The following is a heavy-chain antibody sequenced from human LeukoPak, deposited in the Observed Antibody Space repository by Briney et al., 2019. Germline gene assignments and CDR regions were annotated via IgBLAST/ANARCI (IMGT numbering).Heavy chain of an antibody. V-gene: IGHV3-30*18. CDR2: ISYDGSNK. CDR1: GFTFSSYG. D-gene: IGHD3-10*01. CDR3: AKDFYYYGSGSDAFDI. Sequence: RRSLRLSCAASGFTFSSYGMHWVRQAPGKGLEWVAVISYDGSNKYYADSVKGRFTISRDNSKNTLYLQMNSLRAEDTAVYYCAKDFYYYGSGSDAFDIWGQGTMVTVSS. J-gene: IGHJ3*02.